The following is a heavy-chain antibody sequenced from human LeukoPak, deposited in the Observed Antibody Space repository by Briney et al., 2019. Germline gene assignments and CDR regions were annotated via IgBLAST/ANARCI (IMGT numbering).Heavy chain of an antibody. CDR3: AAHRGSSGYHFDAFDF. J-gene: IGHJ3*01. D-gene: IGHD3-22*01. CDR2: IYYSGST. V-gene: IGHV4-31*03. Sequence: PSQTLSLTCTVSGGSISSGAYYWSWIRQHPGKGLEWIGCIYYSGSTYYNPSLKSRFTISVDTSNNQFSLKLNSVTAADTAVYFCAAHRGSSGYHFDAFDFWGQGTTVIVSS. CDR1: GGSISSGAYY.